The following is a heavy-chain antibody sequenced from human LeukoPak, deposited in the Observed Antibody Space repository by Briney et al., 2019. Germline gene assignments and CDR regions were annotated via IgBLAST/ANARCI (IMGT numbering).Heavy chain of an antibody. D-gene: IGHD1-26*01. CDR1: GFIFRNYW. CDR3: ARSSVGHYDY. CDR2: IKEYGGEK. J-gene: IGHJ4*02. Sequence: PGGALRLSCAASGFIFRNYWMSWVRQAPGKGLEWVASIKEYGGEKYYVDSVKGRFTISRDNAINSVYLQMSGLSADDAAVYYCARSSVGHYDYWGQGTLVTVSS. V-gene: IGHV3-7*01.